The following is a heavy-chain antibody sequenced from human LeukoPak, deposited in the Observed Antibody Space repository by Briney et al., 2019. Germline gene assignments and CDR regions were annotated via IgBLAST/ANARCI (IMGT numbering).Heavy chain of an antibody. J-gene: IGHJ5*02. CDR1: GFTFSSYA. D-gene: IGHD6-13*01. V-gene: IGHV3-23*01. CDR2: ISGSGGST. Sequence: GGSLRLSCAASGFTFSSYAMSWVRQAPGKGLEWVSAISGSGGSTYYADSVKGRFTISRDNSKNTLYLQMNSLRAEDTAVYYCARAYSSSWVNWFDPWGQGTLVTVSS. CDR3: ARAYSSSWVNWFDP.